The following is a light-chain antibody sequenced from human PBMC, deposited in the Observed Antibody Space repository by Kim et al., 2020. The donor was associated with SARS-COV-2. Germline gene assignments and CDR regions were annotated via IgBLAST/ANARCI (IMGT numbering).Light chain of an antibody. V-gene: IGKV3-15*01. Sequence: VPPGERATLSGRASQSVSSNLAWYQQKPGQAPRLLIYGASNRATGIPARFSGSGSGTEFTLTISSLQPEDFAVYYCQQYNSWPLTFGGGTKVDIK. CDR1: QSVSSN. CDR3: QQYNSWPLT. J-gene: IGKJ4*01. CDR2: GAS.